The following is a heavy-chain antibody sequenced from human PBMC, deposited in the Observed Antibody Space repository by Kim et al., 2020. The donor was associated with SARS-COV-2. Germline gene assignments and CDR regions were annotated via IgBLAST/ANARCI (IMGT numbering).Heavy chain of an antibody. CDR1: GFTFRNAW. J-gene: IGHJ4*02. CDR3: TTGSVVGGIETNAEDF. CDR2: IKSKADGGTA. V-gene: IGHV3-15*01. D-gene: IGHD2-15*01. Sequence: GGSLRLSCAASGFTFRNAWLSWFRQAPGKGLEWVGRIKSKADGGTADYPGPLKDRFTMSRDDSKNTLYLQMNSLRTEDTAVYYCTTGSVVGGIETNAEDFWGQGALVTVSS.